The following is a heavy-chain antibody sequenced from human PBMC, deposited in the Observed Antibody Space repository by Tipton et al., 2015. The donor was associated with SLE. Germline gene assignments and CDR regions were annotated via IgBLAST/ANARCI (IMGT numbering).Heavy chain of an antibody. V-gene: IGHV4-59*12. CDR3: ARDEYMDV. CDR1: GGSISSYY. CDR2: IYYSGST. Sequence: LRLSCTVSGGSISSYYWSWIRQPPGKGLEWIGYIYYSGSTNYNPSLKSRVTISVDTSKNQFSLKLTSVTAADTAVYYCARDEYMDVWGKGTTVTVSS. J-gene: IGHJ6*03.